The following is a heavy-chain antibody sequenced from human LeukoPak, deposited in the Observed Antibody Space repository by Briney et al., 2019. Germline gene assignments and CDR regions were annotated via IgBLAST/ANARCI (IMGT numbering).Heavy chain of an antibody. CDR3: AKDRGRGYCSGGSCLLID. CDR1: RFTFSSYW. D-gene: IGHD2-15*01. J-gene: IGHJ3*01. Sequence: PGGSLRLSCTASRFTFSSYWMHWVRQVPEKGLVWVSRINAGGSSTTYADSVKGRFTISRDNAKNTLYLQMNSLRAEDTALYYCAKDRGRGYCSGGSCLLIDWGQGTMVTVSS. CDR2: INAGGSST. V-gene: IGHV3-74*01.